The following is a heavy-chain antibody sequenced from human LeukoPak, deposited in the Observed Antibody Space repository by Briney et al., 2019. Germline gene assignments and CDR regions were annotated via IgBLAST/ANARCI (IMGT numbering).Heavy chain of an antibody. J-gene: IGHJ3*02. D-gene: IGHD1-14*01. CDR3: ANIVQVSPEAFDI. Sequence: GGSLRLSCAASGFTFSSYAMSWVRQAPGKGLEWVSAISGSGGSTYYADSVKGRFTISRDNSKNTLYLQMNSLRAEDTAVHYCANIVQVSPEAFDIWGQGTMVTVSS. V-gene: IGHV3-23*01. CDR1: GFTFSSYA. CDR2: ISGSGGST.